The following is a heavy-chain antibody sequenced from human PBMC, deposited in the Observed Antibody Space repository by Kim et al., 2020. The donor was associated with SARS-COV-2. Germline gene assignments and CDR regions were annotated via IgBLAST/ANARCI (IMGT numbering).Heavy chain of an antibody. Sequence: SQTLSLTCSVSGASISTYYWSWMRQPAGKGLEWIGRIYATESPNYNPSLKSRVTMSLDTSKNQFSLLLNSVSAADTAVYYCARALGGYYFDYWGQGTLVT. D-gene: IGHD6-13*01. V-gene: IGHV4-4*07. CDR2: IYATESP. CDR1: GASISTYY. CDR3: ARALGGYYFDY. J-gene: IGHJ4*02.